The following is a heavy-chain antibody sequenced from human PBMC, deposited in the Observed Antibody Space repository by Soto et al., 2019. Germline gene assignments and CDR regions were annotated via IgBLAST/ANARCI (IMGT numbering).Heavy chain of an antibody. Sequence: ASVKVSCTASGYTFTSYAMRWVRQAPGQGLEWMGWISADNGNTNYAQKLQGRVTMTTDTSTSTAYMELRSLRSDDTAVYYCARGYCSGGSCYSAFDIWGQGPMVTVSS. V-gene: IGHV1-18*01. CDR1: GYTFTSYA. J-gene: IGHJ3*02. D-gene: IGHD2-15*01. CDR3: ARGYCSGGSCYSAFDI. CDR2: ISADNGNT.